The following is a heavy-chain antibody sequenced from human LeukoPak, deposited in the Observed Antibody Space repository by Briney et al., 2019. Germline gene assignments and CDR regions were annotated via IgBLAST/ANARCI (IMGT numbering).Heavy chain of an antibody. V-gene: IGHV3-23*01. Sequence: GGSLRLSCAASGFTFSSYAMSWVRQAPGKGLEWVSAIIVSGGSTYYADSVKGRFTISRDNSKNTLYLQMNSLRAADTAVYYCAKMAGILWFGEDYNWFDPWAREPWSPSPQ. CDR2: IIVSGGST. CDR1: GFTFSSYA. D-gene: IGHD3-10*01. J-gene: IGHJ5*02. CDR3: AKMAGILWFGEDYNWFDP.